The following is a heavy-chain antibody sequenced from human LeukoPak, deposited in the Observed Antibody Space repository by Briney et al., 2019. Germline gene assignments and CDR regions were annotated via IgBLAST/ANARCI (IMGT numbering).Heavy chain of an antibody. CDR3: AKNSPGIAVAGLIDY. V-gene: IGHV3-23*01. CDR2: ISGSGGST. J-gene: IGHJ4*02. Sequence: AGGSLRLSCAASGFTFSSYAMSWARQAPGKGLEWVSAISGSGGSTYYADSVKGRFTISRDNSKNTLYLQMNSLRAEDTAVYYCAKNSPGIAVAGLIDYWGQGTLVTVSS. D-gene: IGHD6-19*01. CDR1: GFTFSSYA.